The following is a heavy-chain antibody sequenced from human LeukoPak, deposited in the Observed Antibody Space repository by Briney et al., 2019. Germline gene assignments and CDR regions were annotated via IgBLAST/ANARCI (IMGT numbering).Heavy chain of an antibody. J-gene: IGHJ1*01. V-gene: IGHV3-13*01. D-gene: IGHD3-22*01. CDR1: GFTFSSYD. CDR2: IGTAGDT. CDR3: ARAHSYYYDSSGYYPVGFQH. Sequence: GGSLRLSCAASGFTFSSYDMHWVRQATGKGLEWVSAIGTAGDTYYPGSVKGRFTISRENAKDSLYLQMNSLRAGDTAVYYCARAHSYYYDSSGYYPVGFQHWGQGTLVTVSP.